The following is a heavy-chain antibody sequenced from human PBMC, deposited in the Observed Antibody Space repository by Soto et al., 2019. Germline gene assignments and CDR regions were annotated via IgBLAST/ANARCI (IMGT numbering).Heavy chain of an antibody. D-gene: IGHD2-15*01. CDR2: ISSSSSYI. J-gene: IGHJ4*02. Sequence: EVQLVESGGGLVKPGGSLRLSCAASGFTFSSYSMNWVRQAPGKGLEWVSSISSSSSYIYYADSVKGRFTISRDNAKNSLYLKMNSLRAEDTAVYYCASPVVAANDYWGQGTLVTVSS. V-gene: IGHV3-21*01. CDR3: ASPVVAANDY. CDR1: GFTFSSYS.